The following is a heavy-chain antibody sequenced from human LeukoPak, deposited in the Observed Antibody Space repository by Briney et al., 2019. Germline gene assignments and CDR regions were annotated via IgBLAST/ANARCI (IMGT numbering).Heavy chain of an antibody. D-gene: IGHD2-15*01. Sequence: GSLSLSCAASGFTFSDYDMSWIRPAPGKGLEWVSSISSSSSYIYYADSVKGRFTISRDNSKNTLYLQMNSLRAEDTAVYYCAKDKVAFVVVVAATEFDPWGQGTLVTVSS. V-gene: IGHV3-11*05. CDR2: ISSSSSYI. J-gene: IGHJ5*02. CDR1: GFTFSDYD. CDR3: AKDKVAFVVVVAATEFDP.